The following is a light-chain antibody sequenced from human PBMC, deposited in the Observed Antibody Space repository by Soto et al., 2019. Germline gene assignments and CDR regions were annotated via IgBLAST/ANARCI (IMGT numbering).Light chain of an antibody. Sequence: QSVLTQPASVSGSPGQSITISCTGTSSDVGGYKYVSWYQQHPDKAPKLIIFEVSNRPSGISSRFSGSKSGNTASLTISGLQAEDEADSYCASYTSSSTSVIFGRGTQLTVL. CDR3: ASYTSSSTSVI. J-gene: IGLJ2*01. CDR1: SSDVGGYKY. CDR2: EVS. V-gene: IGLV2-14*01.